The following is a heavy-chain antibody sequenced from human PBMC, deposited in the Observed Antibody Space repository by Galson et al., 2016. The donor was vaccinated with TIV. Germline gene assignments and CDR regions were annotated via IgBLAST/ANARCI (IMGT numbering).Heavy chain of an antibody. CDR1: GDTFSTYP. D-gene: IGHD5-18*01. CDR3: AKDRNTAMDTYHYYYGMDV. Sequence: SVKVSCKASGDTFSTYPFNWVRQAPGQGLEWVGGFIPLFGTANYAQKFQGRVTITADESTSTLYMEVSSLRSEDTAVYYCAKDRNTAMDTYHYYYGMDVWGQGTTVIASS. CDR2: FIPLFGTA. J-gene: IGHJ6*02. V-gene: IGHV1-69*13.